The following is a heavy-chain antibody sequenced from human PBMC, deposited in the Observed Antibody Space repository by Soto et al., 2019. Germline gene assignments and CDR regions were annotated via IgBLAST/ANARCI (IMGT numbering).Heavy chain of an antibody. Sequence: QVQLVQSGAEVKKPGASVKVSCKASGYTFTSYDINWVRQATGQGLEWMGWMNPNSGNTGYAQKFQGRVTMTRNTSIRTAYMELSSLRSEDTAVYYCTLRGVIIKRDYYYYGMDVWGQGTTVTVSS. D-gene: IGHD3-10*01. CDR2: MNPNSGNT. J-gene: IGHJ6*02. CDR1: GYTFTSYD. V-gene: IGHV1-8*01. CDR3: TLRGVIIKRDYYYYGMDV.